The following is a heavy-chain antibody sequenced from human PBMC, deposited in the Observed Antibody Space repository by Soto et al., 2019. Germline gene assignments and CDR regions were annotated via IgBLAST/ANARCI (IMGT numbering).Heavy chain of an antibody. D-gene: IGHD4-17*01. CDR3: ARDSPIDYGDYGGGFDY. CDR2: IIPIFGTA. Sequence: QVQLVQSGAEVKKPGSSVKVSCKASGGTFSSYAISWVRQAPGQGLEWMGGIIPIFGTANYAQKFQGRVTITADESTRTAYMKLSSLKSEDTAVYYCARDSPIDYGDYGGGFDYWGQGTLVTVSS. CDR1: GGTFSSYA. V-gene: IGHV1-69*12. J-gene: IGHJ4*02.